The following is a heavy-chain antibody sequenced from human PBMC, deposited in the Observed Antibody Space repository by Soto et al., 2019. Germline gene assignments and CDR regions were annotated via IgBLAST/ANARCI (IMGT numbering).Heavy chain of an antibody. Sequence: SETLSLTCAVYGGSFSGYYWSWIRQPPGKGLEWIGEINNSGSANYNPSLKSRVTMSVDRSKNQFSLNLSSVTAADTAVYYCARNHCSGGSCYLFFDYWGLGNMVTVSS. V-gene: IGHV4-34*01. CDR2: INNSGSA. D-gene: IGHD2-15*01. CDR1: GGSFSGYY. CDR3: ARNHCSGGSCYLFFDY. J-gene: IGHJ4*02.